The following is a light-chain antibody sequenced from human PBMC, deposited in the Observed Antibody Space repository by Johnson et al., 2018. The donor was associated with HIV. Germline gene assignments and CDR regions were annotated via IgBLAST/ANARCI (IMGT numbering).Light chain of an antibody. V-gene: IGLV1-51*01. J-gene: IGLJ1*01. Sequence: QSVLTQPPSVSAAPGQKVTISCSGSSSDMGNYAVSWYQQLPGTAPKLLIYDNNKRPSGIPDRFSGSKSGTSATLDITGIQTGDEAVYYCGTWDRGLSPGYVFGTGTKVTVL. CDR3: GTWDRGLSPGYV. CDR2: DNN. CDR1: SSDMGNYA.